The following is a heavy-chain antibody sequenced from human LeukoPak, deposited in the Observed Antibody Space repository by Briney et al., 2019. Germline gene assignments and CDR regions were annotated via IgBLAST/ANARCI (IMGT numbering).Heavy chain of an antibody. V-gene: IGHV6-1*01. CDR2: TSYRSKWYN. CDR1: GDSVSSNSAA. D-gene: IGHD3-10*01. CDR3: ARDRHYGSGRAGVFDY. Sequence: SQTLSLTCAISGDSVSSNSAAWNWIRQSPSRGLEWLGRTSYRSKWYNDYAVSVKSRITTNPDTSKNQFSLQLNSVTPEDTAVYYCARDRHYGSGRAGVFDYWGQGTLVTVSS. J-gene: IGHJ4*02.